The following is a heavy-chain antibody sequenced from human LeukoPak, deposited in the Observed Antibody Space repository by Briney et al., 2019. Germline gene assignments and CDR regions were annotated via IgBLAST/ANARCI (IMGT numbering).Heavy chain of an antibody. D-gene: IGHD6-19*01. CDR1: GFHFRDYY. CDR2: ISSSGSST. J-gene: IGHJ4*02. V-gene: IGHV3-11*06. CDR3: ARTGGWYGDYYFDY. Sequence: PGGSLRLSCAASGFHFRDYYMTWIRRAPGKGLEWLSYISSSGSSTNYADSVKGRLTISRDNAKNSLYLQMNSLRDEDTAVYYCARTGGWYGDYYFDYWGQGTLVTVSS.